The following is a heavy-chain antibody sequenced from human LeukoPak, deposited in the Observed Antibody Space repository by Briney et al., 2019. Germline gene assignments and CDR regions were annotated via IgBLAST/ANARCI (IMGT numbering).Heavy chain of an antibody. CDR1: GGSISNYY. V-gene: IGHV4-4*07. Sequence: SETLSLTCSVSGGSISNYYWSWIRQPAGKGLEWIGRIYTSASTNYNPSLKSRVTLSVDASKNQFSLRLSSLTASDTAVYYCARGRYCSATICSGGDAFDIWGQGTVVTVSS. D-gene: IGHD5-24*01. CDR2: IYTSAST. CDR3: ARGRYCSATICSGGDAFDI. J-gene: IGHJ3*02.